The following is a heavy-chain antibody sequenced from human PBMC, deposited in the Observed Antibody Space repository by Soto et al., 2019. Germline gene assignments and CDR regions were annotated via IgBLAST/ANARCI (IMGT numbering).Heavy chain of an antibody. CDR1: GLIFSNYK. J-gene: IGHJ4*02. CDR2: INTDGSIT. V-gene: IGHV3-74*01. Sequence: EVQLVESGGGLVQPWGSLRLSCAASGLIFSNYKMHWVRQAPGKGLVWVSRINTDGSITDYADSVKGRFTVSRDNPKNTLYLQMNSLRAEDTAVYYCARDTDGLHYWGQGTLVTVSS. CDR3: ARDTDGLHY.